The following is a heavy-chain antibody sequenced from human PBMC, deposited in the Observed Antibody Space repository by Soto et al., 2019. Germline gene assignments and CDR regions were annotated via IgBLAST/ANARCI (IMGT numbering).Heavy chain of an antibody. J-gene: IGHJ5*02. CDR1: GYSFTRHW. V-gene: IGHV5-51*01. CDR2: IYPGDSDT. CDR3: ARRSYASSGQSDNWFDP. Sequence: PGESLKISCKGSGYSFTRHWIAWVRQMPGKGLEWMGIIYPGDSDTRYGPSFQGQVTISADKSLSTAYLQWSSLKASDTAMYYCARRSYASSGQSDNWFDPWGQGTLVTVSS. D-gene: IGHD3-22*01.